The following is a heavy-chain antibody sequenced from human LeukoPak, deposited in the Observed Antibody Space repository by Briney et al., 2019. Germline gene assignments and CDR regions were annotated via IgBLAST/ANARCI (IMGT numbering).Heavy chain of an antibody. V-gene: IGHV4-4*07. Sequence: SETLSLTCTVSGASIRDYYWSWIRQPAGKGLEWIGRIIPSGTTNYNPSLESRVTMSVETSKNQFSLKLSSVTAADAAVYYCAKEGAAPGPDFDYWGQGTLVIGSS. CDR3: AKEGAAPGPDFDY. CDR1: GASIRDYY. CDR2: IIPSGTT. J-gene: IGHJ4*02. D-gene: IGHD1-26*01.